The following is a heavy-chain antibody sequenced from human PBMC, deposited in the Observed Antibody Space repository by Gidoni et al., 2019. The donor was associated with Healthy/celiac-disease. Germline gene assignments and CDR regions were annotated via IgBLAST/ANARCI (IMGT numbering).Heavy chain of an antibody. D-gene: IGHD1-26*01. J-gene: IGHJ6*02. CDR1: GCTSSSYA. CDR2: ISYDGSNT. Sequence: QVQLVESGGGVVQPGGSLRLSCAAAGCTSSSYAMHWVRQAPGKGLEWVPVISYDGSNTYYADSVKGRFTISRDHSKTTLYLQMNSLRAEDTAVYYCARPAGVGATYGMDVWGQGTTVTVSS. V-gene: IGHV3-30*04. CDR3: ARPAGVGATYGMDV.